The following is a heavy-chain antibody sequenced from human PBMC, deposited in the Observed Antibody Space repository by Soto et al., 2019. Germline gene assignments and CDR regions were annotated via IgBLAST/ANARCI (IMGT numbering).Heavy chain of an antibody. CDR2: IYNGGSA. V-gene: IGHV4-30-2*01. J-gene: IGHJ3*02. CDR3: ARGSPSIIPGTFDI. D-gene: IGHD3-10*01. CDR1: GDSISSGGYS. Sequence: SETLSLTCAVSGDSISSGGYSWTWIRQPPGKGLEWIGYIYNGGSAYYNPSLKSRVTISVERSNNQFSLSLSSVTAADTAIYYCARGSPSIIPGTFDIWGQGTLVTVSS.